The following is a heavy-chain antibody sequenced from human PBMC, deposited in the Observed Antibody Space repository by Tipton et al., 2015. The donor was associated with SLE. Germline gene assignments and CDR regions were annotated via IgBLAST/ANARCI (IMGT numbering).Heavy chain of an antibody. CDR3: ASGVVAAEGY. V-gene: IGHV4-39*01. D-gene: IGHD2-15*01. Sequence: TLSLTCTVSGGSISTSSYYWGWIRQPPGRGLEWIGSIYYSGSTYYNPSLKSRVTISVDTSKNQFSLKLNSVTAADTAVYYCASGVVAAEGYWGQGTLATVSS. CDR1: GGSISTSSYY. CDR2: IYYSGST. J-gene: IGHJ4*02.